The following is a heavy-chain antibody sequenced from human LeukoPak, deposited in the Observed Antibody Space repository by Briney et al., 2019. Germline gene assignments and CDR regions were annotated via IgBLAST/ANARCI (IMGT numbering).Heavy chain of an antibody. Sequence: SETLSLTCTVSGGSISSSNYYWGWIRQPPGKGLEWIGTIYYSGSTYYNSSLKSRVTISVDTSKNHFSLKVSSVTATDTAMYYCARHGALCTGGSCTRFDPWRQGTLVTVSS. CDR2: IYYSGST. V-gene: IGHV4-39*01. CDR3: ARHGALCTGGSCTRFDP. CDR1: GGSISSSNYY. D-gene: IGHD2-15*01. J-gene: IGHJ5*02.